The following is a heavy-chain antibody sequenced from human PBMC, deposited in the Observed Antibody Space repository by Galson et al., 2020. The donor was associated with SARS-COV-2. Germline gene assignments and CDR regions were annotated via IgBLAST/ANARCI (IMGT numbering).Heavy chain of an antibody. Sequence: PSETLSLTCAVSGGSISSGGYSWSWIRQPPGKGLEWIGYMYDGGTTYYNPSLKSHVPISVDRSKNQFSLKLSSVTAADTAVYYCARGKLPEFLTPFDYGGQGPLATV. CDR3: ARGKLPEFLTPFDY. V-gene: IGHV4-30-2*01. CDR1: GGSISSGGYS. CDR2: MYDGGTT. D-gene: IGHD7-27*01. J-gene: IGHJ4*02.